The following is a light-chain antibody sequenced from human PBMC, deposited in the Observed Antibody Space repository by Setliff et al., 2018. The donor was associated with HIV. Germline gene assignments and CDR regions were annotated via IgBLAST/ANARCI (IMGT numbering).Light chain of an antibody. CDR1: SSDVGSYNL. J-gene: IGLJ1*01. CDR2: EVS. Sequence: QSALTQPASVSGSPGQSITISCTGTSSDVGSYNLVSWYQQHPGKAPKLIIYEVSNRPSGVSNRFSGSKSGNTASLTISGLQAEDEADYYCSSYTSIYTYVFGTGTKVTVL. V-gene: IGLV2-14*02. CDR3: SSYTSIYTYV.